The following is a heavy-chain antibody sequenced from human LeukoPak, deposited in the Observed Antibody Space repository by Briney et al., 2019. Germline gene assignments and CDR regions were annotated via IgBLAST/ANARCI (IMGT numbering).Heavy chain of an antibody. V-gene: IGHV3-7*01. CDR2: IKQDGSEK. J-gene: IGHJ5*02. D-gene: IGHD3-10*01. CDR1: GFTFSSYW. Sequence: QPGGSLRLSCAASGFTFSSYWMSWVRQAPGKGLEWVANIKQDGSEKNYVDSVKGRFTISRDNAKNSLYLQMNSLRAEDTAVYYCARERGSGTYYPFDHWGQGTLVTVSS. CDR3: ARERGSGTYYPFDH.